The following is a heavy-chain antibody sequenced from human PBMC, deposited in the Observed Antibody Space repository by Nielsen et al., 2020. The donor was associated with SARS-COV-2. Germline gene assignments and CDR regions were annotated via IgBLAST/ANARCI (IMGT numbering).Heavy chain of an antibody. CDR3: ARLSATFGIYYGMDV. CDR1: GYSFTSYW. J-gene: IGHJ6*02. CDR2: IDPSDSYT. V-gene: IGHV5-10-1*01. Sequence: KVSCKGSGYSFTSYWISWVRQMPGKGLEWMGRIDPSDSYTNYSPSFQGHVTISADKSISTAYLQWSSLKASDTAMYYCARLSATFGIYYGMDVWGQGTTVTVSS. D-gene: IGHD3-10*01.